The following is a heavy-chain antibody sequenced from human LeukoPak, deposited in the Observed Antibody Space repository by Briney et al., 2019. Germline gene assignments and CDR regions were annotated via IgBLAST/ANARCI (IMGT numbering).Heavy chain of an antibody. Sequence: GGSLRLSCAASGFTFSSYAMSWVRQAPGKGLEWVSAISGSGGSTYYADSVKGRFTISRDNSKNTLCLQMNSLRAEDTAVYYCAKEQLVSKYYCYYYGMDVWGQGTTVTVSS. V-gene: IGHV3-23*01. J-gene: IGHJ6*02. D-gene: IGHD6-13*01. CDR3: AKEQLVSKYYCYYYGMDV. CDR1: GFTFSSYA. CDR2: ISGSGGST.